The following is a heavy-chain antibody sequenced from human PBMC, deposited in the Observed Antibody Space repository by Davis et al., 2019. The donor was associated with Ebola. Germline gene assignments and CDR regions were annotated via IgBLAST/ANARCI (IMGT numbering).Heavy chain of an antibody. Sequence: SETLSPTCTVSGYSINSGYYWGWIRQPPGKGLEWIGTIYHNGATYYNPSLKSRVTISVDTSKNQFSLTLSSVTAADTAVYYCVRDRAYIVTDFWGQGTLVTVSS. V-gene: IGHV4-38-2*02. D-gene: IGHD5-12*01. CDR3: VRDRAYIVTDF. J-gene: IGHJ4*02. CDR1: GYSINSGYY. CDR2: IYHNGAT.